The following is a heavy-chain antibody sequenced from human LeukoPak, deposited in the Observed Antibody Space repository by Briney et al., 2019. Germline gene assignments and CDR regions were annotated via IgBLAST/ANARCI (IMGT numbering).Heavy chain of an antibody. CDR1: GGFINNYY. Sequence: SETLSLTCSVSGGFINNYYWSWIRQPPGKGLEWIGYIYYTGSTNYNPSLKSRITISIDTSKNQFSLKVSSVTAADTAVYFCARDIGSGYYSHGAFDIWGQGTMVTVSS. D-gene: IGHD3-22*01. J-gene: IGHJ3*02. CDR2: IYYTGST. CDR3: ARDIGSGYYSHGAFDI. V-gene: IGHV4-59*01.